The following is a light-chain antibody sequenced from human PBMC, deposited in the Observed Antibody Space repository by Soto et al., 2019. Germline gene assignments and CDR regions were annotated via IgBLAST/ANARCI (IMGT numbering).Light chain of an antibody. J-gene: IGKJ1*01. CDR3: QQYGSSKWT. CDR1: QSVGNN. V-gene: IGKV3-20*01. CDR2: GAS. Sequence: EIVMTQSPGTLSVSPGERVTLYCRASQSVGNNLAWHQQKPGQAPRLLIYGASSRATGIPDRFSGSGSGTDFTLTISRLEPEDFAVYYCQQYGSSKWTFGQGTKVDI.